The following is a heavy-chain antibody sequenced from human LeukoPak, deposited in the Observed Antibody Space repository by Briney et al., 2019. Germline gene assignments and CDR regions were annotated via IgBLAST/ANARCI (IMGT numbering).Heavy chain of an antibody. CDR2: IYYSGST. Sequence: SETLSLTCTVSGGSISGYYWSWIRQPPGKGLEWIGYIYYSGSTNYNLSLKSRVTISLDTSKNQFSLKLRSVTAADTAVYYCAAETYGGKPLYYFDYWGQGTLVTVSS. V-gene: IGHV4-59*01. CDR3: AAETYGGKPLYYFDY. J-gene: IGHJ4*02. CDR1: GGSISGYY. D-gene: IGHD4-23*01.